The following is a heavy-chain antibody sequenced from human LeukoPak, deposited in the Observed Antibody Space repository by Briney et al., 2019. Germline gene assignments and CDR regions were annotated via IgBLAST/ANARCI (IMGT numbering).Heavy chain of an antibody. J-gene: IGHJ4*02. D-gene: IGHD3-10*01. CDR2: ISSSGSTI. Sequence: LSLTCTVSGGSISSSSYYWGWIRQPPGKGLEWVSYISSSGSTIYYADSVKGRFTISRDNAKNSLYLQMNSLRAEDTAVYYCARDNGSGSPADYWGQGTLVTVSS. CDR3: ARDNGSGSPADY. V-gene: IGHV3-11*01. CDR1: GGSISSSSYY.